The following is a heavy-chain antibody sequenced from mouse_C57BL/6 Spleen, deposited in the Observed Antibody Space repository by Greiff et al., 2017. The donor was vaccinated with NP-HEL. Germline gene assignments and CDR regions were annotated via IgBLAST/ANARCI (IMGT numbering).Heavy chain of an antibody. Sequence: VQLQQSGPELVKPGASVKISCKASGYAFSSSWMNWVKQRPGKGLEWIGRIYPGDGDTNYNGKFKGKATLTADKSSSTAYMQLSSLTSEDSAVYFCARFGDYGSSYDWYFDVWGTGTTVTVSS. D-gene: IGHD1-1*01. CDR1: GYAFSSSW. V-gene: IGHV1-82*01. CDR3: ARFGDYGSSYDWYFDV. J-gene: IGHJ1*03. CDR2: IYPGDGDT.